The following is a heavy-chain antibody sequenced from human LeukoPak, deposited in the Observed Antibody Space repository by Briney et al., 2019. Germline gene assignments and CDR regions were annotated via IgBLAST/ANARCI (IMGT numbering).Heavy chain of an antibody. D-gene: IGHD3-10*01. CDR1: GFTVSTNY. Sequence: PGGSLRLSCVASGFTVSTNYMNWVRHAPGKGLERISIIYSSGTTYYADSVKGRFTVSRDKSKNTLYLQMDSLRAEDTAVYYCARFEVRGVIGPWGQGTLVTVSS. CDR2: IYSSGTT. V-gene: IGHV3-53*01. J-gene: IGHJ5*02. CDR3: ARFEVRGVIGP.